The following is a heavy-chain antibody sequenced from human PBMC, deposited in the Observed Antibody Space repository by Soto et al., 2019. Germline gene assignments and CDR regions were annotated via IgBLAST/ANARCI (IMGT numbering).Heavy chain of an antibody. CDR3: AGPTSYFEY. CDR1: GDSVYSRPHS. CDR2: IFYSGTT. Sequence: QVQLRESGPGLLKPSQTLSLTGTVSGDSVYSRPHSWTWIRQLPDKGLEYIGYIFYSGTTYYNPSLKDRVTISLDTSKNQFYLSLTSVTAADTAVYYCAGPTSYFEYWGQGTRVNASS. J-gene: IGHJ4*02. V-gene: IGHV4-31*03.